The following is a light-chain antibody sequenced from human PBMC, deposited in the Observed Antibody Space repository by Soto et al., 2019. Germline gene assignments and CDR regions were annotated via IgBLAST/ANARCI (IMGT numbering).Light chain of an antibody. Sequence: QSVLTQPRSVSGSPGQSVTISCTGTSSDVGAYNYVSWYQQHPGKAPKLMIYDVSKRPSGVPDRFSGSKSGNTASLTISGLQAEDDADYYCCSYAGIYVFGTGTKLTVL. CDR3: CSYAGIYV. J-gene: IGLJ1*01. CDR2: DVS. CDR1: SSDVGAYNY. V-gene: IGLV2-11*01.